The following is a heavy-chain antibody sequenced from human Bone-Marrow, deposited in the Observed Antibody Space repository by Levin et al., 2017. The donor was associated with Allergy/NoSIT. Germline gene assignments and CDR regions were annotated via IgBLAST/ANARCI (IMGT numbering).Heavy chain of an antibody. CDR1: GYIFSDCG. V-gene: IGHV1-18*01. CDR3: VRSGGDRDGAGKEPWDFDL. D-gene: IGHD5-24*01. Sequence: ASVKVSCQASGYIFSDCGITWPRQAPGQGLEWVGWISGYNGNKNYSPSLQGRVTLTTAASTAYMELRSLTADDTAIYYCVRSGGDRDGAGKEPWDFDLWGRGTLVTVSP. CDR2: ISGYNGNK. J-gene: IGHJ2*01.